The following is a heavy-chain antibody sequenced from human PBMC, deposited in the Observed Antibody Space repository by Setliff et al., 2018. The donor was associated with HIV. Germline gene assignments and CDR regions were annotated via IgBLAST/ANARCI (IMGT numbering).Heavy chain of an antibody. D-gene: IGHD3-22*01. CDR3: ARVPGRDYYDTSGDFDY. CDR2: ISYGGIT. Sequence: SETLSLTCTVSGGSIGSSHDFWNWIRQPPGKGLEWIGAISYGGITYYNPSLTSRVTISVDTSKNQFSLKVTSVTAADTAVYYCARVPGRDYYDTSGDFDYWGLGTLVTVSS. J-gene: IGHJ4*02. V-gene: IGHV4-39*07. CDR1: GGSIGSSHDF.